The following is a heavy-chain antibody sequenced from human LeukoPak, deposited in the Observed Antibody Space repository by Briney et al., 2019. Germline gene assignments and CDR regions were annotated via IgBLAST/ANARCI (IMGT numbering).Heavy chain of an antibody. CDR2: IYYSGST. CDR3: ARQTRYNYGPAFDF. J-gene: IGHJ4*02. D-gene: IGHD5-18*01. Sequence: PSETLSLTCTVSGGSVSSGSYYWSWIRQPPGKGLEWIGYIYYSGSTNYNPSLKSRVTISVDTSKNQFSLKLSSVTAADTAVYYCARQTRYNYGPAFDFWGQGALVTVSS. V-gene: IGHV4-61*01. CDR1: GGSVSSGSYY.